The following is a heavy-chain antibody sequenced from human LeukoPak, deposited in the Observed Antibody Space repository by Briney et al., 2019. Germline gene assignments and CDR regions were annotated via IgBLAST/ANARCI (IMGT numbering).Heavy chain of an antibody. V-gene: IGHV4-39*01. D-gene: IGHD2-21*01. J-gene: IGHJ5*02. CDR2: IYYTGNT. CDR3: ARLCSIRWCLHDWFDP. Sequence: SETLSLTCTVSGVSISSSYSYWGWIRQPPGMGLEWIGSIYYTGNTYYNASLKSQVSISIDTSKNQFSLKLTSVTAADTAVYYCARLCSIRWCLHDWFDPWGQGTLVTVSS. CDR1: GVSISSSYSY.